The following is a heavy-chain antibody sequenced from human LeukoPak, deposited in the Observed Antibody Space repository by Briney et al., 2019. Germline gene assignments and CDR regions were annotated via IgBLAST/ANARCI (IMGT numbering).Heavy chain of an antibody. Sequence: GASVKVSCKASGYTFTSYGISWVRQAPGQGLEWMGWISAYNGNTNYAQKLQGRVTMTTDTSTSTAYMELRSLRSDDTAVYYCARGPFGPWEDIAVVPAAIWSDYWGQGTLVTDSS. CDR3: ARGPFGPWEDIAVVPAAIWSDY. CDR1: GYTFTSYG. D-gene: IGHD2-2*01. V-gene: IGHV1-18*04. J-gene: IGHJ4*02. CDR2: ISAYNGNT.